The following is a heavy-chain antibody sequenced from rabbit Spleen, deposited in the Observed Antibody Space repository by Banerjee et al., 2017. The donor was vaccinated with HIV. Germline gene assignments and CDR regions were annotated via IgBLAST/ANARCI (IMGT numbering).Heavy chain of an antibody. CDR1: GFDFSSYG. V-gene: IGHV1S45*01. CDR3: ARDLAGAIGWNFYL. CDR2: IAGSSSGFT. Sequence: QEQLVESGGGLVQPGGSLKLSCKASGFDFSSYGVSWVRQAPGKGLEWISCIAGSSSGFTYSATWAKGRFTISKTSSTTVTLQMTSLTAADTATYFCARDLAGAIGWNFYLWGPGTLVTVS. D-gene: IGHD4-1*01. J-gene: IGHJ6*01.